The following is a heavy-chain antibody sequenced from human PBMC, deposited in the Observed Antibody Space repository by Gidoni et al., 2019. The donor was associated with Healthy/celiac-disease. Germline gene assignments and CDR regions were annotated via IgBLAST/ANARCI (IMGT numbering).Heavy chain of an antibody. CDR1: GFTFSSYS. Sequence: EVQLVESGGGLVKPGGSLRLSCAASGFTFSSYSMNWVRQAPGKGREWVSSISSSSSYIYYADSVKGRFTISRDNAKNSLYLQMNSLRAEDTAVYYCARWTATPYYYYGMDVWGQGTTVTVSS. D-gene: IGHD2-21*02. CDR2: ISSSSSYI. CDR3: ARWTATPYYYYGMDV. V-gene: IGHV3-21*01. J-gene: IGHJ6*02.